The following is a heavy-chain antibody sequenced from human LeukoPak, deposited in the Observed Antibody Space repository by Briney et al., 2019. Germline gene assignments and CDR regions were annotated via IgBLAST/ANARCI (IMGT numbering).Heavy chain of an antibody. CDR3: AKLTGYCSGGSCYPIDY. J-gene: IGHJ4*02. Sequence: GGSLRLSCADSGFTFSSYAMSWVRQAPGKGLEWVSAISGSGGSTYYADSVKGRSTISRDNSKNTLYLQMNSLRAEDTAVYYCAKLTGYCSGGSCYPIDYWGQGTLVTVSS. D-gene: IGHD2-15*01. CDR1: GFTFSSYA. CDR2: ISGSGGST. V-gene: IGHV3-23*01.